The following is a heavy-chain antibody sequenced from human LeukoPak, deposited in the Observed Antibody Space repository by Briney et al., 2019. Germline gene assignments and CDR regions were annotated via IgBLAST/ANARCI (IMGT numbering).Heavy chain of an antibody. D-gene: IGHD3-3*01. Sequence: GGSLRLSCAASGFTFSSYTMSWVRQAPGKGLEWVANIKLDGSEKNYVDSVKGRFTISRDNTKNSLYLQMNSLRAEDTAVFYCARDQYDTWSRRGNFDSWGQGTLVTVSS. CDR2: IKLDGSEK. CDR3: ARDQYDTWSRRGNFDS. V-gene: IGHV3-7*03. CDR1: GFTFSSYT. J-gene: IGHJ4*02.